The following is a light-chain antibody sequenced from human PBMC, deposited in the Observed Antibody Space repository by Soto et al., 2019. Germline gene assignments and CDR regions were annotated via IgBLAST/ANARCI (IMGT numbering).Light chain of an antibody. CDR1: QTISSW. CDR2: AAS. V-gene: IGKV1-5*01. CDR3: QQYNDWPPWT. J-gene: IGKJ1*01. Sequence: DIQMTQSPSTLSGSVGDRVTITCRASQTISSWLAWYQQKPGKAPKLLIYAASTLQSGVPSRFSGSGSGTEFTLTINSLQSEDFAAYYCQQYNDWPPWTFGQGTKVDIK.